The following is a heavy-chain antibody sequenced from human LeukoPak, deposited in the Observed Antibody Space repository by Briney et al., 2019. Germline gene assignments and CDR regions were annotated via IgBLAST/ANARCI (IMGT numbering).Heavy chain of an antibody. D-gene: IGHD3-22*01. Sequence: GGSLRLSCAASGFTFSTNYMSWVRQAPGKGLEWVSVIYSGGSPYYADSVKGRFTSSRDNSKNTLYLQMNSLRAEDTAVYYCARDLNYYDSSGYGHWGQGTLVTVSS. J-gene: IGHJ4*02. CDR2: IYSGGSP. CDR3: ARDLNYYDSSGYGH. CDR1: GFTFSTNY. V-gene: IGHV3-53*01.